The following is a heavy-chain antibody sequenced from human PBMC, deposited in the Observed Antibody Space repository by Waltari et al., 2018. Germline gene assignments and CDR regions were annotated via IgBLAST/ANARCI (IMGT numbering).Heavy chain of an antibody. Sequence: QVQLQESGPGLVKPLGTLSLTCAVSGGSIYINNWWSWVRQAPGKGLELIGYSYYSGSTYYNPSLKSRVTISVDRSKNQFSLKLTSVTAADTAVYYCARGVPKNDFWSGYLSPLFDYWGQGTLVSVSS. J-gene: IGHJ4*02. CDR3: ARGVPKNDFWSGYLSPLFDY. CDR2: SYYSGST. V-gene: IGHV4-4*02. D-gene: IGHD3-3*01. CDR1: GGSIYINNW.